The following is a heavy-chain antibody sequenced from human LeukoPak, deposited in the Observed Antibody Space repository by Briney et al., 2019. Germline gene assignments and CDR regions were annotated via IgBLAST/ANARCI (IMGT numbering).Heavy chain of an antibody. V-gene: IGHV1-69*06. CDR2: IIPIFGTA. J-gene: IGHJ5*02. Sequence: ASVKVSCNASGGTFSSYAISWVRQAPGQGLEWMGGIIPIFGTANYAQKFQGRVTITADKSTSTASMELSSLRSEDTAVYYCARASSPHRAQLLWFGDNWFDPWGQGTLVTVSS. CDR3: ARASSPHRAQLLWFGDNWFDP. CDR1: GGTFSSYA. D-gene: IGHD3-10*01.